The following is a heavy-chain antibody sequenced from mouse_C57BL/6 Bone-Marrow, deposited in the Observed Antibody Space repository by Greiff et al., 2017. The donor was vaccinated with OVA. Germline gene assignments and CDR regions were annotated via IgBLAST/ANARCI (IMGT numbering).Heavy chain of an antibody. J-gene: IGHJ4*01. CDR2: ILPGSGRT. CDR3: ASPLYYYAMDY. CDR1: GYTFTGYW. V-gene: IGHV1-9*01. Sequence: VKLQESGAELMKPGASVKLSCKATGYTFTGYWIEWVKQRPGHGLEWIGEILPGSGRTKYNEKFKGKATVTAYTSSNTAYMQLSSLTTEDSAIYYCASPLYYYAMDYWGQGTSVTVSS.